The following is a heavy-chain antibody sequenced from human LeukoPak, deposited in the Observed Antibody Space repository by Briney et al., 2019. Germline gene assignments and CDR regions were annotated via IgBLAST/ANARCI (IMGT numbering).Heavy chain of an antibody. Sequence: ASVKVSCKASGYTFTSYGISRVRQAPGQGLEWMGWISAYNGNTNYAQRLQGRATMTTDTSTSTAYMELRSLRSDDTAVYYCARHYYDSSGYYLYYYYYMDVWGKGTTVTVSS. D-gene: IGHD3-22*01. J-gene: IGHJ6*03. CDR2: ISAYNGNT. V-gene: IGHV1-18*01. CDR3: ARHYYDSSGYYLYYYYYMDV. CDR1: GYTFTSYG.